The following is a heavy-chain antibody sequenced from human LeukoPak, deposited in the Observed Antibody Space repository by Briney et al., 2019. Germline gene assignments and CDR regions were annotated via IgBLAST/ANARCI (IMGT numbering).Heavy chain of an antibody. CDR2: ISGRGGST. D-gene: IGHD3-22*01. Sequence: PGGSLRLSCAASGFTFSSYAMSWVRQAPGKGLEWVSAISGRGGSTYYADSVKGRFAISRDNSKNTLYLQMNSLRAEDTAVYYCAQRPDSSGYYDYWGQGTLVTVSS. CDR3: AQRPDSSGYYDY. J-gene: IGHJ4*02. CDR1: GFTFSSYA. V-gene: IGHV3-23*01.